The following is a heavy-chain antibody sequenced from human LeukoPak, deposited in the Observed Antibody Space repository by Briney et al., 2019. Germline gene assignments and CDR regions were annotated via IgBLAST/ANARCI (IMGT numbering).Heavy chain of an antibody. D-gene: IGHD3-10*01. CDR2: IYYSGTT. CDR1: GGSISSGDYY. J-gene: IGHJ4*02. CDR3: AGGPYGSGSYY. Sequence: SQTLSLTCTVSGGSISSGDYYWSWIRQPPGKGLEWIGYIYYSGTTYYNPSLKSRVTISVDTSKNQLSLKLTSVTAADTAVYFCAGGPYGSGSYYWGQGTLVTVSS. V-gene: IGHV4-30-4*01.